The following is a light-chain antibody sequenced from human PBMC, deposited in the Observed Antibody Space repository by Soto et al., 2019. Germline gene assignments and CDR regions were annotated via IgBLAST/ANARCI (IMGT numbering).Light chain of an antibody. CDR2: RAS. CDR1: ESIFSW. V-gene: IGKV1-5*03. Sequence: DIQMTQSPSTLSTSVGDRVTITCRASESIFSWLAWYQQKPGKAPKLLIYRASSLDSGVPSRFSGSGSGTEFTLTISSLQPDDLATYYCQQYNSYPYTSGQGTKLEIK. J-gene: IGKJ2*01. CDR3: QQYNSYPYT.